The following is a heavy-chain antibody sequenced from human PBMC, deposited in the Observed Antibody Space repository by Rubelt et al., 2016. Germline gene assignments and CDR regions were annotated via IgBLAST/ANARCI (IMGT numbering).Heavy chain of an antibody. CDR1: GFRFDDYA. V-gene: IGHV3-20*04. J-gene: IGHJ4*02. Sequence: EVQLVESGGRVVRPGESLRLSCVASGFRFDDYAMSWVRQAPGKGLQWVSTIDWNGATIHYPDAVTGRFTISRDNARNSMYLQMKNLSAEDTAVYYCARDTITMLRGAPADYWGQGTLVTVSS. D-gene: IGHD3-10*01. CDR2: IDWNGATI. CDR3: ARDTITMLRGAPADY.